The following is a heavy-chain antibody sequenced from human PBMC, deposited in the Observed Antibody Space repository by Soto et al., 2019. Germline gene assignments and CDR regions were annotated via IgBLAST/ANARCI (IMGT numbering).Heavy chain of an antibody. J-gene: IGHJ4*02. V-gene: IGHV4-30-2*01. CDR1: GGSISSGGYS. D-gene: IGHD4-17*01. CDR2: IYHSGST. Sequence: PSETLSLTCAVSGGSISSGGYSWIWIRQPPGKGLEWIGYIYHSGSTYYNPSLKSRVTISVDRSKNQFSLKLSSVTAADTAVYYCARASIDYGDGSNFDYWGQGTLVTVSS. CDR3: ARASIDYGDGSNFDY.